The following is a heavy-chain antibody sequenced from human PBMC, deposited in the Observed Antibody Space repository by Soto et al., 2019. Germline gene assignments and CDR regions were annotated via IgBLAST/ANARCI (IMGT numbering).Heavy chain of an antibody. D-gene: IGHD2-21*02. CDR1: GYTFTSYG. CDR3: ARDRLHIVVVTANHFDY. CDR2: ISAYNGNT. J-gene: IGHJ4*02. V-gene: IGHV1-18*01. Sequence: QVQLVQSGAEVKKPGASVKVSCKASGYTFTSYGISWVRQAPGQGLEWMGWISAYNGNTNYAQKLQGRVTMTTDTSTSTAYMELRSLGSDDTAVYYCARDRLHIVVVTANHFDYWGQGTLVTVSS.